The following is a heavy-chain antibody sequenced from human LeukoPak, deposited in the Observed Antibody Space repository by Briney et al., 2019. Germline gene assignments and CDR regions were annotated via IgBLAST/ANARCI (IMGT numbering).Heavy chain of an antibody. J-gene: IGHJ4*02. CDR1: GFAFSSYA. Sequence: GGSLRLSCAASGFAFSSYAMSWVRQAPGKGLEWVSAISGSGGSTYYADSVKGRFTISRDNSKNTLYLQMNSLGAEDTAVYYCAKDRPYSYGHNTDPDGYFDYWGQGTLVTVSS. CDR2: ISGSGGST. V-gene: IGHV3-23*01. CDR3: AKDRPYSYGHNTDPDGYFDY. D-gene: IGHD5-18*01.